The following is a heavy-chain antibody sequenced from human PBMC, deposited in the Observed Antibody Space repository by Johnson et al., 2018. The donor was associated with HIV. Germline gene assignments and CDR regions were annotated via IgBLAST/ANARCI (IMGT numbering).Heavy chain of an antibody. J-gene: IGHJ3*02. Sequence: SVISNYMSWVRQAPGKGLEWVSVIYSDGSTYYADSVKGRFSISRDNSKNTLYLQMNSLRAEDTAVYYCARERGISGAFDIWGQGTMVTVS. CDR1: SVISNY. CDR3: ARERGISGAFDI. CDR2: IYSDGST. D-gene: IGHD3-10*01. V-gene: IGHV3-66*01.